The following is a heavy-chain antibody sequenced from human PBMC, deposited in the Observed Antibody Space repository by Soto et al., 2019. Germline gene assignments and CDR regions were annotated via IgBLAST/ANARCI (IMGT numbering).Heavy chain of an antibody. J-gene: IGHJ1*01. Sequence: EVQLLESGEAWYSLGGPLDSPVQALDSPFSNYAMGWVRQAPGKGLEWVSTVSGSGVRTYYADSVKGRFTISRDNSKNTLYLQLNSLSAEDTAVYYCAKDPVYGGNSEPYFQHWGQGTLVTVSS. CDR3: AKDPVYGGNSEPYFQH. CDR2: VSGSGVRT. V-gene: IGHV3-23*01. CDR1: DSPFSNYA. D-gene: IGHD2-21*02.